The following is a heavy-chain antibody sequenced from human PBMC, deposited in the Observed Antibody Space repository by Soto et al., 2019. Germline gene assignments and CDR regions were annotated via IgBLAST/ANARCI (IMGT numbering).Heavy chain of an antibody. Sequence: SETLSLTCTVSGGSISSSSYYWGWIRQPPGKGLEWIGSIYYSGSTYYNPSLKSRVTISVDTSKNQFSLKLSSVTAADTAVYYCARTPRRAIFGVVTRYRLFDYWGQGTLVTSPQ. D-gene: IGHD3-3*01. CDR1: GGSISSSSYY. CDR2: IYYSGST. CDR3: ARTPRRAIFGVVTRYRLFDY. V-gene: IGHV4-39*01. J-gene: IGHJ4*02.